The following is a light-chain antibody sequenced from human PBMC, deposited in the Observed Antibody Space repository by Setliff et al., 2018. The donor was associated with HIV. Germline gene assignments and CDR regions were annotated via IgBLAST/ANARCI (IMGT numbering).Light chain of an antibody. J-gene: IGKJ1*01. CDR2: AAS. V-gene: IGKV1-9*01. CDR3: QQLYTSPRT. CDR1: QGIGTY. Sequence: DIHLTQSPSFLSASVGDRVTITCRASQGIGTYLGWYQQLPGRAPKLLISAASTLQLGVASRFSGRGSGTHFTLTITNLQSEDFATYFCQQLYTSPRTFGQGTKVDIK.